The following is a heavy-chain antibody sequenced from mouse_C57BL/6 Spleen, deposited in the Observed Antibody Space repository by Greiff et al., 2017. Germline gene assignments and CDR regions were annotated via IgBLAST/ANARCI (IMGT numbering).Heavy chain of an antibody. Sequence: VQLQQSGAELARPGASVKLSCKASGYTFTSYGISWVKQRTGQGLEWIGEIYPRSGNTYYNEKFKGKATLTAAKSSSTAYLELRSLTSEDSAVYFCARSITTVEAEGYYFYYGGQGTTLTVSS. CDR2: IYPRSGNT. J-gene: IGHJ2*01. CDR3: ARSITTVEAEGYYFYY. V-gene: IGHV1-81*01. D-gene: IGHD1-1*01. CDR1: GYTFTSYG.